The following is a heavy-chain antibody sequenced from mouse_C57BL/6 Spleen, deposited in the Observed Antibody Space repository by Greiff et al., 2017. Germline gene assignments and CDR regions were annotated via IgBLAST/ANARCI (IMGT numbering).Heavy chain of an antibody. J-gene: IGHJ3*01. V-gene: IGHV1-4*01. CDR2: INPSSGYT. CDR3: AREDSSGCLAY. CDR1: GYTFTSYT. Sequence: VQLQQSGAELARPGASMKMSCKASGYTFTSYTMHWVKQRPGQGLEWIGYINPSSGYTKYNQKFKDKATLTADKSSSTAYMQLSSLTSEDSAVYYCAREDSSGCLAYWGQGTLVTVSA. D-gene: IGHD3-2*02.